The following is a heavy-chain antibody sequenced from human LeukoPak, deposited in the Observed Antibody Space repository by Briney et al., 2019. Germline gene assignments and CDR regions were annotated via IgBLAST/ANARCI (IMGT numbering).Heavy chain of an antibody. CDR2: ISGSGGST. CDR3: AKEGENYYYDSSPFDY. V-gene: IGHV3-23*01. J-gene: IGHJ4*02. Sequence: PGESLRLSCAASGFTFSSYAMSWVRQAPGKGLEWVSAISGSGGSTYYADSVKGRFTISRDNSKNTLYLQMNSLRAEDTAVYYCAKEGENYYYDSSPFDYWGQGTLVTVSS. D-gene: IGHD3-22*01. CDR1: GFTFSSYA.